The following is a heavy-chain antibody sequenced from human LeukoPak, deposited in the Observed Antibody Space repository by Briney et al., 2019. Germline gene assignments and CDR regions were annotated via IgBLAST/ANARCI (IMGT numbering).Heavy chain of an antibody. Sequence: QPGGSLRLSCAASGFTVSSNYMSWVRQAPGKGLEWVSVIYSGGSTYYADSVKGRFTISRDNSKNTLYLQMNSLRAEDTAMYYCARDATYYYYGMDVWGKGTTVTVSS. CDR3: ARDATYYYYGMDV. CDR1: GFTVSSNY. V-gene: IGHV3-53*01. J-gene: IGHJ6*04. CDR2: IYSGGST.